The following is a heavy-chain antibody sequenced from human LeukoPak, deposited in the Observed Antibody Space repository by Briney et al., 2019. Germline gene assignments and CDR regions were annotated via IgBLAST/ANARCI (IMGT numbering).Heavy chain of an antibody. Sequence: SETLSLTCTVSGGSISSHYWSWIRQPAGKGLEWIGYISYSGSTNYNPSLKSQFTISVDTSKNQSSLKLSSVTAADTAVYYCAREAYCSSTSCHYHWFDPGGQGTLVTVSS. CDR1: GGSISSHY. CDR2: ISYSGST. CDR3: AREAYCSSTSCHYHWFDP. D-gene: IGHD2-2*01. J-gene: IGHJ5*02. V-gene: IGHV4-59*11.